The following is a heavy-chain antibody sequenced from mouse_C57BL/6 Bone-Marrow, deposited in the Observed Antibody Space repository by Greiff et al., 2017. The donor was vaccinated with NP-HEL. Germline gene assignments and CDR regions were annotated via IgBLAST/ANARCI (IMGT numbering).Heavy chain of an antibody. D-gene: IGHD1-1*01. V-gene: IGHV1-4*01. Sequence: QVQLKESGAELARPGASVKMSCKASGYTFTSYMMHWVKQRPGQGLEWIGYINPSSGYTKYNQKFKDKATLTADKSSSTAYMQLSSLTSEDSAVYYCARAPLFITTVGRFAYWGQGTLVTVSA. CDR2: INPSSGYT. CDR3: ARAPLFITTVGRFAY. CDR1: GYTFTSYM. J-gene: IGHJ3*01.